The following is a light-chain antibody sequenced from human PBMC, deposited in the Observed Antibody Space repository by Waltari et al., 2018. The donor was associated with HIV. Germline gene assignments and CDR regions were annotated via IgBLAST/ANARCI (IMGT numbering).Light chain of an antibody. CDR1: SSDIGLYNL. CDR2: GVG. Sequence: QSALTQPASVSGSLGQSITISCTGTSSDIGLYNLVPWYQQHPGKAPQLVIHGVGTRPSGDSDRFAGSKSGNTASLTISTLQAEDEADYYCSSYINTDTLVFGGGTKLTVL. CDR3: SSYINTDTLV. V-gene: IGLV2-14*01. J-gene: IGLJ3*02.